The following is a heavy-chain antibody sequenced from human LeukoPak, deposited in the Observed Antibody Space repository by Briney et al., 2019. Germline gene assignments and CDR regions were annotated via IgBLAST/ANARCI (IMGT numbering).Heavy chain of an antibody. D-gene: IGHD6-13*01. V-gene: IGHV3-23*01. Sequence: GGSLRLPCAASGFTFSSYPMSWVRQAPGKGLEWDSAISGSGGTTYYADSVKGRFAISRDNSTNTLYLQMSSLRTEDTALYYCAKVQQLATIYYFDYWGQRSLVTVSS. CDR2: ISGSGGTT. J-gene: IGHJ4*02. CDR1: GFTFSSYP. CDR3: AKVQQLATIYYFDY.